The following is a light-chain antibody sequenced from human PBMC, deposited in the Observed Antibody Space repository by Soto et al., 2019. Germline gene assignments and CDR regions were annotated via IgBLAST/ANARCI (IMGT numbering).Light chain of an antibody. CDR2: DVT. CDR1: SNDVGGYNY. CDR3: SSYTATSTVI. V-gene: IGLV2-14*03. Sequence: QSVLTQPASVSGSPGQSIIISCTGTSNDVGGYNYVSWYQQHPGKVPKVMIYDVTNRPSGVSTRFSGSKSGNTASLTISGLQAEDEADYYCSSYTATSTVIFGGGTKVTVL. J-gene: IGLJ2*01.